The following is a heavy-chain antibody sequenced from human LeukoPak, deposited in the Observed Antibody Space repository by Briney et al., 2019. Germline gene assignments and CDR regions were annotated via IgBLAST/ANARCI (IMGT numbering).Heavy chain of an antibody. D-gene: IGHD6-6*01. Sequence: GGSLRLSCAASGFTFSSYGISWVRQAPGQGLEWMGWISAYNGNTNYAQKLQGRVTMTTDTSTSTAYMELRSLRSDDTAVYYCARDPHPSSRGKDWFDPWGQGTLVTVSS. CDR1: GFTFSSYG. J-gene: IGHJ5*02. V-gene: IGHV1-18*01. CDR3: ARDPHPSSRGKDWFDP. CDR2: ISAYNGNT.